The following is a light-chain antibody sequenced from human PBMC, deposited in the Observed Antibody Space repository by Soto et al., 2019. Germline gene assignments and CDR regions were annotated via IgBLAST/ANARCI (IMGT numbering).Light chain of an antibody. CDR2: AAS. Sequence: EVVLTQSPATLSLSPGERVTLSCRASQSISSSYLAWYQQKPGQSPRLLIYAASSRATGIPDRFSGSGSGTDFTLTISRLEPEDFAVYYCQLYGGSHMFSFGQGTKLEIK. CDR1: QSISSSY. V-gene: IGKV3-20*01. J-gene: IGKJ2*01. CDR3: QLYGGSHMFS.